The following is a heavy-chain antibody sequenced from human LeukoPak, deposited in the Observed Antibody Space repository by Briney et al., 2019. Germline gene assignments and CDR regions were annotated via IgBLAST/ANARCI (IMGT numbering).Heavy chain of an antibody. CDR1: GYTFTGYY. V-gene: IGHV1-2*02. CDR2: INPNSGGT. Sequence: ASVKLSCKASGYTFTGYYMHWVRQAPGQGLEWMGWINPNSGGTNYAQKFQGRVTMTRDTSISTAYMELSRLRSDDTAVYYCARVRSYYDSSGSFDYWGQGTLVTVSS. D-gene: IGHD3-22*01. J-gene: IGHJ4*02. CDR3: ARVRSYYDSSGSFDY.